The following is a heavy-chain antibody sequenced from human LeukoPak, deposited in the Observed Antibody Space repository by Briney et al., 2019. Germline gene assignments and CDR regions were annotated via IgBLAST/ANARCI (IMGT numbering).Heavy chain of an antibody. Sequence: SETLSLTCAVYGGSFSGYYWSWIRQPPGKGLEWIGEINHSGSTNYNPSLKSRVTISVDTSKNQFSLKLSSVTAADTAVYYCVRGGSYAFDIWGQGTMVTVSS. CDR3: VRGGSYAFDI. CDR1: GGSFSGYY. V-gene: IGHV4-34*01. D-gene: IGHD2-2*03. J-gene: IGHJ3*02. CDR2: INHSGST.